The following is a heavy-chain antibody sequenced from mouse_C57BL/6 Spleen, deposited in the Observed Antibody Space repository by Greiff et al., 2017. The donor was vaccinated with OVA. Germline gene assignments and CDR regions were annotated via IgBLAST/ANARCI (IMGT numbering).Heavy chain of an antibody. J-gene: IGHJ3*01. D-gene: IGHD2-2*01. CDR3: ARSEGLRRWFAY. CDR2: IDPSDSYT. V-gene: IGHV1-69*01. CDR1: GYTFTSYW. Sequence: VQLQQPGAELVMPGASVKLSCKASGYTFTSYWMHWVKQRPGQGLEWIGEIDPSDSYTNYNQKFKGKSTLTVDKSSSTAYMQLSSLTSEDSAVYYCARSEGLRRWFAYWGQGTLVTVSA.